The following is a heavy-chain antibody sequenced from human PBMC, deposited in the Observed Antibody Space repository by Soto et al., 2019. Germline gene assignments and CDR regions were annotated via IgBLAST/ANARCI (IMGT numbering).Heavy chain of an antibody. V-gene: IGHV4-4*02. CDR3: ARDYCSGGSCYSGWFDP. D-gene: IGHD2-15*01. Sequence: SETLSLTCAVSSGSISSSNWWSWVRQPPGKGLEWIGEIYHSGSTNYNPSLKSRVTISVDKSKNQFSLKLSSVTAADTAVYYCARDYCSGGSCYSGWFDPWGQGTLVTVSS. J-gene: IGHJ5*02. CDR2: IYHSGST. CDR1: SGSISSSNW.